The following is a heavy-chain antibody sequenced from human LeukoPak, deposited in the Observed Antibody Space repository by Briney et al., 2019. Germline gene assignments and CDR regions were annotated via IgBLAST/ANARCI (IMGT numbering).Heavy chain of an antibody. CDR3: ATAAMVRGTIYYYYGMDV. Sequence: ASVKVSCKVSGYTLTELSMHWVRQAPGKGLEWMGGFDPEDGETIYAQKFQGRVTMTEDTSTDTAYMELSSLRSEDTAVYYCATAAMVRGTIYYYYGMDVWGQGTTVTVSS. CDR2: FDPEDGET. CDR1: GYTLTELS. V-gene: IGHV1-24*01. D-gene: IGHD3-10*01. J-gene: IGHJ6*02.